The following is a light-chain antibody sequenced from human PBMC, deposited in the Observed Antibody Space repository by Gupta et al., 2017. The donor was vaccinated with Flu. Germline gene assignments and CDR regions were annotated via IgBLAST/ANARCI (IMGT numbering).Light chain of an antibody. CDR2: GAS. J-gene: IGKJ4*01. Sequence: EIMMTQSPGTLSVSPGERATLSCRASQSVSSKLAWYQQKPGQAPRLFIYGASTRATGIPARFSGSGSGTEFTLTISSLQSEDFAVYYCQQYNNWPPLTFGGGTKVEIK. V-gene: IGKV3-15*01. CDR3: QQYNNWPPLT. CDR1: QSVSSK.